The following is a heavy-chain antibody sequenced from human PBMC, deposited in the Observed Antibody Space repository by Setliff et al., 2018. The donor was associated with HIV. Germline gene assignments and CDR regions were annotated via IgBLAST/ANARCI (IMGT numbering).Heavy chain of an antibody. CDR2: IYQSGSI. Sequence: SETLSLTCAASGYSINSGFSRAWIPQPPGQGPQWIGSIYQSGSIYYNPSLQSRVTISVDSSKNQFSLNLFSVTAADTAVYYCARPRRVRSRAWYWFGIWGQGTLVTVSS. D-gene: IGHD6-19*01. CDR1: GYSINSGFS. V-gene: IGHV4-38-2*01. CDR3: ARPRRVRSRAWYWFGI. J-gene: IGHJ5*02.